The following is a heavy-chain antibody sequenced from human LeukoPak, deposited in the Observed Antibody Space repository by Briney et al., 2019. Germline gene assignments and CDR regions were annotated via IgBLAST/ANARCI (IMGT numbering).Heavy chain of an antibody. V-gene: IGHV4-39*07. Sequence: SETLSLTCTVSGGSISSSSYYWGWIRQPPGKGLEWIGSIYYSGSTYYNPSLKSRVTISVDTSKNQFSLKLSSVTAADTAVYYCAVVAATRYYYMDVWGKGTTVTISS. CDR2: IYYSGST. CDR3: AVVAATRYYYMDV. CDR1: GGSISSSSYY. J-gene: IGHJ6*03. D-gene: IGHD2-15*01.